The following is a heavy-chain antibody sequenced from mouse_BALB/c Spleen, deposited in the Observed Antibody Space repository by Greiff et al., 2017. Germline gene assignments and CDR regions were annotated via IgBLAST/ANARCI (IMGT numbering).Heavy chain of an antibody. J-gene: IGHJ4*01. V-gene: IGHV2-6-7*01. CDR3: ARERSYGRDAMDY. CDR2: IWGDGST. D-gene: IGHD2-12*01. CDR1: GFSLTGYG. Sequence: VMLVESGPGLVAPSQSLSITCTVSGFSLTGYGVNWVRQPPGKGLEWLGMIWGDGSTDYNSALKSRLSISKDNSKSQVFLKMNSLQTDDTARYYCARERSYGRDAMDYWGQGTSVTVSS.